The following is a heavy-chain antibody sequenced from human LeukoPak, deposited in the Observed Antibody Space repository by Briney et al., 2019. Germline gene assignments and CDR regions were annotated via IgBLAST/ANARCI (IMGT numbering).Heavy chain of an antibody. Sequence: PSETLSLTCTVSGGSISSYYWSWIRQPAGKGLEWIGRIYTSGSTNYNPSLKSRVTMSVDTSKNQFSLKLSSVTAADTAVYYCARDPITIFGVATIDYWGQGTLVTVPS. J-gene: IGHJ4*02. CDR1: GGSISSYY. D-gene: IGHD3-3*01. CDR2: IYTSGST. V-gene: IGHV4-4*07. CDR3: ARDPITIFGVATIDY.